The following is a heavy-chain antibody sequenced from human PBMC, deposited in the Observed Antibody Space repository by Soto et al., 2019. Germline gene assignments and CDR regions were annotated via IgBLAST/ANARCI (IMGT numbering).Heavy chain of an antibody. CDR1: GGSISSNNW. V-gene: IGHV4-39*01. CDR3: ARPQIPGYSTSIDS. D-gene: IGHD6-13*01. CDR2: MYYSGYT. Sequence: PSETLSLTCAVSGGSISSNNWWSWVRQPPGKGLEWIGSMYYSGYTYYNPSLKSRVTISIDTSKNQFSLQLSSVTAADTAVYYCARPQIPGYSTSIDSWGPGTLVTVSS. J-gene: IGHJ4*02.